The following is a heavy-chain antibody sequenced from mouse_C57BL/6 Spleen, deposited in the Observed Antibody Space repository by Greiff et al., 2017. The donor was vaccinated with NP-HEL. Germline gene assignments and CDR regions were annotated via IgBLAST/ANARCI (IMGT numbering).Heavy chain of an antibody. CDR2: ISYDGSN. V-gene: IGHV3-6*01. Sequence: EVKLVESGPGLVKPSQSLSLTCSVTGYSITSGYYWNWIRQFPGNKLEWMGYISYDGSNNYNPSLKNRISITRDTSKNQFFLKLNSVTTEDTATYYCARDPGYYGSSYWYFDVWGTGTTVTVSS. J-gene: IGHJ1*03. D-gene: IGHD1-1*01. CDR1: GYSITSGYY. CDR3: ARDPGYYGSSYWYFDV.